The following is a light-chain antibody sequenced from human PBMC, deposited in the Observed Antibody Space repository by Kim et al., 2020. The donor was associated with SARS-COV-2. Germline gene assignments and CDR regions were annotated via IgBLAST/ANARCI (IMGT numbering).Light chain of an antibody. CDR1: SSDVGSYIL. V-gene: IGLV2-23*01. CDR2: EGS. CDR3: CSYAGSSTSYVV. Sequence: QSALTQPASVSGSPGQSITISCTGTSSDVGSYILVSWYQQHPGKAPKLMIYEGSKRPSGVSNRFSGSKSGNTASLTISGLQAEHEADYSCCSYAGSSTSYVVFGGGTQLPVL. J-gene: IGLJ2*01.